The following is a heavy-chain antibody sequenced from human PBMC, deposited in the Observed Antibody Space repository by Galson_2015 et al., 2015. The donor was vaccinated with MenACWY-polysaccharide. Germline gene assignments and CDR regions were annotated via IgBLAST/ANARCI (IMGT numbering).Heavy chain of an antibody. CDR1: GFSFSDYY. V-gene: IGHV3-11*01. Sequence: SLRLSCAASGFSFSDYYMNWIRQAPGKGLEWVSHISSSGRIIYYADSVKGRFTISRDNAKNSLYLQMNSLRAEDTAMYYCARAKWLDRWGQGTLVTVSS. D-gene: IGHD6-19*01. CDR3: ARAKWLDR. J-gene: IGHJ5*02. CDR2: ISSSGRII.